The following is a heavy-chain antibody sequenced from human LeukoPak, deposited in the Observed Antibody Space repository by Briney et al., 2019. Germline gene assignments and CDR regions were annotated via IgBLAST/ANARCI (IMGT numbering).Heavy chain of an antibody. V-gene: IGHV1-18*01. J-gene: IGHJ4*02. D-gene: IGHD1-1*01. CDR3: ARVAWGLERNPPRDY. CDR2: ISAYNGNT. CDR1: GYTFTSYG. Sequence: ASVKVSCKASGYTFTSYGISWVRQAPGQGLEWMGWISAYNGNTNYAQKLQGRVTMTTDTSTSTAYMELRSLRSDDTAVYYCARVAWGLERNPPRDYWGQGTLVTVSS.